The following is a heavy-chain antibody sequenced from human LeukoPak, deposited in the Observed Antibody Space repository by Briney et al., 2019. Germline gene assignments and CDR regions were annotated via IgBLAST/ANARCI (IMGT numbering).Heavy chain of an antibody. CDR3: ARGGVKVGAPIDY. J-gene: IGHJ4*02. D-gene: IGHD1-26*01. CDR1: GGSISSGGYY. Sequence: SETLSLTCTVSGGSISSGGYYWSWIRQHPGKGLEWIGYIYYSGSTYYNPSLKSRVTISVDTSKNQFSLKLSSVTAADTAVYYCARGGVKVGAPIDYWGQGTLVTVSS. V-gene: IGHV4-31*03. CDR2: IYYSGST.